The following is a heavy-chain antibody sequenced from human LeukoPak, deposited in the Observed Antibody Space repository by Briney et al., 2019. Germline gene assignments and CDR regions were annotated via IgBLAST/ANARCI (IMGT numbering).Heavy chain of an antibody. CDR1: GFTFSSYT. V-gene: IGHV3-21*01. J-gene: IGHJ4*02. Sequence: GGSLRLSCAASGFTFSSYTMNWVRHAPGKGPEWVSSISGTSGYIYYADSVKGRFTISRDNAKNSVYLQMTSLRDEDTAVYYCARDHYGDYGFDYWGQGTLVTVSS. CDR3: ARDHYGDYGFDY. D-gene: IGHD4-17*01. CDR2: ISGTSGYI.